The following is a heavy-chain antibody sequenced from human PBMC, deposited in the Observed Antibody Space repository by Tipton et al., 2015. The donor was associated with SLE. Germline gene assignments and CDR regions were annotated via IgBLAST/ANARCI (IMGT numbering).Heavy chain of an antibody. CDR1: GYTFISYG. J-gene: IGHJ3*02. V-gene: IGHV1-2*02. CDR2: LDPNSGDA. Sequence: QLVQSGAEVKKPGASVKVSCKASGYTFISYGISWVRQAPGQGLEWMGWLDPNSGDAYSAQKFRGRLTMTRDTSITTAYMELTSLRSDDTAVYFCARDLGYYYGSKAYYASDIWGQGTMVTVSS. CDR3: ARDLGYYYGSKAYYASDI. D-gene: IGHD3-10*01.